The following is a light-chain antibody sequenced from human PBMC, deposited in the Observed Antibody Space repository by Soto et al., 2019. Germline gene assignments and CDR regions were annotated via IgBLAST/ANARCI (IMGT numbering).Light chain of an antibody. CDR1: SSDVGGYNY. V-gene: IGLV2-14*01. Sequence: QSALTQPASVSGSPGQSITISCTGTSSDVGGYNYVSWYQQHPGKAPKLMIYEVSNRPSGVSNRFSGSKSGTSASLAITGLQAEDEADYYCQSYDNSLRGVFGGGTKLTVL. CDR3: QSYDNSLRGV. CDR2: EVS. J-gene: IGLJ3*02.